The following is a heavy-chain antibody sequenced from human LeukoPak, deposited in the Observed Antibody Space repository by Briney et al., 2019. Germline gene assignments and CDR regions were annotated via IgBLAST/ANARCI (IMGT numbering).Heavy chain of an antibody. D-gene: IGHD2-2*01. CDR2: ISSSSSYI. Sequence: GGSLRLSCAASGFTFSSYSMNWVRQAPGKGLEWVSSISSSSSYIYYADSVKGRFTISRDNAKNSLYLQMNSLRAEDTAVYYCARESGCSSTNCYYYFDYWGQGTLVTVSS. CDR1: GFTFSSYS. V-gene: IGHV3-21*01. CDR3: ARESGCSSTNCYYYFDY. J-gene: IGHJ4*02.